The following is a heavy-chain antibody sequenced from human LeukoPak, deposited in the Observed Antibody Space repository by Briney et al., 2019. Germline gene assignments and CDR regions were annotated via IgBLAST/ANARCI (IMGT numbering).Heavy chain of an antibody. CDR3: ARGIATRRQSYYYYMDV. CDR1: GGSFSGYF. V-gene: IGHV4-34*01. CDR2: INHSGST. J-gene: IGHJ6*03. Sequence: SETLSLTCAVYGGSFSGYFWSWIRQPPGKGLEWIGEINHSGSTSYNPSLKSRVTISVDTSKNQFSLKLSSVTAADTAVYYCARGIATRRQSYYYYMDVWGKGTTVTVSS. D-gene: IGHD6-13*01.